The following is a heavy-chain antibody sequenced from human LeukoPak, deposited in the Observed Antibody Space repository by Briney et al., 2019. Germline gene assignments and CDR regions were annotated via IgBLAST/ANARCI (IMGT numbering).Heavy chain of an antibody. J-gene: IGHJ5*02. Sequence: GGSLRLSCAASGFTFSSYAMSWVRQAPGKGLEWISAISGSGGSTYYADSVKGRFTISRDNSKNTLYLQMNSLRAEDTAVYYCAKDVEQWLFPGGWFDPWGQGTLVTVSS. CDR1: GFTFSSYA. D-gene: IGHD6-19*01. V-gene: IGHV3-23*01. CDR2: ISGSGGST. CDR3: AKDVEQWLFPGGWFDP.